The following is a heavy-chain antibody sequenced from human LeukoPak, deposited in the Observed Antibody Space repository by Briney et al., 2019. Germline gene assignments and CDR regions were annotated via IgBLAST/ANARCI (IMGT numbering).Heavy chain of an antibody. V-gene: IGHV4-59*01. Sequence: SETLSLTCTVSGGSISSYYWSWIRQPPGKGLEWIGYIYYSGSTNYNPSLKSRVTISVDTSKNQFSLKLSSVTAADTAAYYCARGVRGPETWFDPWGQGTLVTVSS. CDR1: GGSISSYY. D-gene: IGHD3-10*01. CDR3: ARGVRGPETWFDP. CDR2: IYYSGST. J-gene: IGHJ5*02.